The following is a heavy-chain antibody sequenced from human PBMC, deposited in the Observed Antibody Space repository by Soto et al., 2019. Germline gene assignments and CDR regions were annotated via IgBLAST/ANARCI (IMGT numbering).Heavy chain of an antibody. J-gene: IGHJ6*02. Sequence: GSLRLSCAASGFSFNTSGMHWVRQAPGKGLEWVAVIAFDGSQEFYGDSVRGRFTISRDNSKNTLFLQMKSLTPEDTAVYYCATKVRVTNYLYYGMDVWGQGTTVTVS. CDR3: ATKVRVTNYLYYGMDV. CDR2: IAFDGSQE. V-gene: IGHV3-30*03. D-gene: IGHD2-21*02. CDR1: GFSFNTSG.